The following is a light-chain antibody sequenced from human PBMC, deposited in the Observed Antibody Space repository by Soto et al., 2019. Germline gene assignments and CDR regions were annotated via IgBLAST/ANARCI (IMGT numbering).Light chain of an antibody. V-gene: IGKV3-20*01. Sequence: ETVLTQSPGTLSLSPGERATFSCRASQSVRSNYLAWYQQKPGQAPRLLIYNSSTRATGIPDRFSGSGSGTDFTLTISRLEPEDFALYYCQQYRDLPQSFGQGTKV. J-gene: IGKJ1*01. CDR1: QSVRSNY. CDR3: QQYRDLPQS. CDR2: NSS.